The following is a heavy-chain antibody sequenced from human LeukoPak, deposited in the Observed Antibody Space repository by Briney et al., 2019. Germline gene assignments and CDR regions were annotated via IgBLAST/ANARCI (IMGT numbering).Heavy chain of an antibody. CDR2: ISSNGGST. J-gene: IGHJ5*02. D-gene: IGHD1-26*01. CDR3: ARRLPRYIVGATLGWFDP. Sequence: GGSLRLSCSASGFTFSSYAMHWVRQAPGKGLEYVSAISSNGGSTYYADSVKGRFTISRDNSKNTLYLQMSSLRAEDTAVYYCARRLPRYIVGATLGWFDPWGQGTLVTVSS. CDR1: GFTFSSYA. V-gene: IGHV3-64D*06.